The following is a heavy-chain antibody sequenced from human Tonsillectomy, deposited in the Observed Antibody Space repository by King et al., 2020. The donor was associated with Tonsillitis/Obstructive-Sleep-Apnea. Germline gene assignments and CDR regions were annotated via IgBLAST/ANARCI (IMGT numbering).Heavy chain of an antibody. V-gene: IGHV3-64D*06. CDR2: ISSNGGST. CDR3: VKDRAQHSSGLYYFDY. Sequence: VQLVESGGGLVQPGGSLRLSCSASGFTFSSYAMHWVRQAPGKGLEYVSAISSNGGSTYYADSVKGRFTISRDNSKNTLYLQMSSLRAEDTAVYYCVKDRAQHSSGLYYFDYWGQGTLVTVPP. CDR1: GFTFSSYA. J-gene: IGHJ4*02. D-gene: IGHD3-22*01.